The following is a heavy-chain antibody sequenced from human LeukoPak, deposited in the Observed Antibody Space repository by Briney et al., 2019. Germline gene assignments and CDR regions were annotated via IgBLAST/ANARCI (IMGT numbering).Heavy chain of an antibody. CDR1: GFTFSSYW. CDR3: ARGSYQLGLDY. Sequence: GGSLRLSCAASGFTFSSYWMHWVRQAPGKGLVWVSRINSDGSSTSYADSVKGRFTISRDNAKNTLYLQMNSLRAEDTAVYYCARGSYQLGLDYWGQGTLVTVSS. CDR2: INSDGSST. V-gene: IGHV3-74*01. D-gene: IGHD2-2*01. J-gene: IGHJ4*02.